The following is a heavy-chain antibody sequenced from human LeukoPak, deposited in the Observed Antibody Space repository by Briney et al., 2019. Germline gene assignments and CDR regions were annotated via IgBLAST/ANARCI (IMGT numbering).Heavy chain of an antibody. CDR2: INHSGST. CDR1: GGSFSGYY. CDR3: ARGRSMIVVVPLIDY. J-gene: IGHJ4*02. D-gene: IGHD3-22*01. V-gene: IGHV4-34*01. Sequence: SETLSLTCAVYGGSFSGYYWSWIRQPPGKGLEWIGEINHSGSTNYNPSLKSRVTISVDTSKNQFSLKLSSVTAADTVVYYCARGRSMIVVVPLIDYWGQGTLVTVSS.